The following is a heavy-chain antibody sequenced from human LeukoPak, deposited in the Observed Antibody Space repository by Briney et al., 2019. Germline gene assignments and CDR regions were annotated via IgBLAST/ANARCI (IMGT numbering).Heavy chain of an antibody. CDR2: ISSRSTYI. V-gene: IGHV3-21*01. CDR3: ARAEDIGDNDSFDI. CDR1: GFTFSSYS. D-gene: IGHD5-12*01. J-gene: IGHJ3*02. Sequence: GGSLRLSCAASGFTFSSYSLNWVRQAPGRGLEWVSSISSRSTYIYYADSVKGRFTISRDNAKNSLFLQMSSLRAEDTAVYYCARAEDIGDNDSFDIWGRGTMVTVSS.